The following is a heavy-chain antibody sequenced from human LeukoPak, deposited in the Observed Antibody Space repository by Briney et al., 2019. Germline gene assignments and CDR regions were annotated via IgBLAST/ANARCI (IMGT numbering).Heavy chain of an antibody. J-gene: IGHJ4*02. D-gene: IGHD3-22*01. CDR2: IRYDGSNK. Sequence: PGGSLRLSCAASGFTFSSYGMHWVRQAPGKGLEWVTFIRYDGSNKYYADSVKGRFTISRDNSKNTVYLQMNSLRAEDTALYYCAKQKPYYYDSSEMYYFDYWGQGTLVTVSS. CDR3: AKQKPYYYDSSEMYYFDY. V-gene: IGHV3-30*02. CDR1: GFTFSSYG.